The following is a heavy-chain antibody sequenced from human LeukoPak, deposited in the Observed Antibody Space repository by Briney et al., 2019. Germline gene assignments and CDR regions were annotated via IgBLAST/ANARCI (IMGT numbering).Heavy chain of an antibody. CDR1: GGSFSGYY. V-gene: IGHV4-34*01. J-gene: IGHJ4*02. CDR3: ARGSVTGYYTFDY. CDR2: INHNGST. D-gene: IGHD3-9*01. Sequence: SETLSLTCAVYGGSFSGYYWSWIRQPPGKGLEWIGEINHNGSTNYNPSLKSRVTISVDTSKNQFSLKLSSVTAADTAVYYCARGSVTGYYTFDYWGQGTLVTVSS.